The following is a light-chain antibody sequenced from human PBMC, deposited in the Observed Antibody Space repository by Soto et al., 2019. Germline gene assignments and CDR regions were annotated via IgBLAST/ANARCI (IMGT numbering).Light chain of an antibody. CDR1: QSVSSSY. CDR2: GAS. Sequence: EIVLTQSPGTLSLSPGERATLSCRASQSVSSSYLAWYQQKPGQAPRLIISGASSRATGIPDRFSGSGSGKDFNLTISRLEPEDFAVYYCQQYGNSLSITFGQGTRLEIK. CDR3: QQYGNSLSIT. V-gene: IGKV3-20*01. J-gene: IGKJ5*01.